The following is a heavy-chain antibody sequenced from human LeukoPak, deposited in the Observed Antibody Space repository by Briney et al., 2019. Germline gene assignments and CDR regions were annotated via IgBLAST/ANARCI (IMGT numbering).Heavy chain of an antibody. V-gene: IGHV4-59*01. CDR3: ARRYSTSENWFDP. CDR1: GGSISSYY. J-gene: IGHJ5*02. D-gene: IGHD6-6*01. CDR2: IYYSGNT. Sequence: PSETLSLTCTVSGGSISSYYWSWIRQPPGKGLEWIGYIYYSGNTNYNPSLKSRVTISVDTSKNHFSLKLSSVTAADTAVYYCARRYSTSENWFDPWGQGILVTVSS.